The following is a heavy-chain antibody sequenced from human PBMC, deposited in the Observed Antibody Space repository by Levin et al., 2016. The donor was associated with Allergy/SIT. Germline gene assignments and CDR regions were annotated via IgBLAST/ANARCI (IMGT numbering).Heavy chain of an antibody. D-gene: IGHD6-19*01. V-gene: IGHV4-34*01. CDR2: INHSGST. CDR1: GGSFSGYY. CDR3: ARLEVAGDWYFDL. J-gene: IGHJ2*01. Sequence: SQTLSLTCAVYGGSFSGYYWSWIRQPPGKGLEWIGEINHSGSTNYNPSLKSRVTISVDTSKNQFSLKLSSVTAADTAVYYCARLEVAGDWYFDLWGRGTLVTVSS.